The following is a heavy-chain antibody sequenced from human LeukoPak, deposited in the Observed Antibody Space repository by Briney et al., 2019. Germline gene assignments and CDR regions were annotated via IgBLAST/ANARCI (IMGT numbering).Heavy chain of an antibody. CDR1: GFTFSTYA. CDR2: ISSSSSYI. CDR3: ASWRWFGELLAY. Sequence: GGSLRLSCAASGFTFSTYAMSWVRQAPGKGLEWVSSISSSSSYIYYADSVKGRFTISRDNAKNSLYLQMNSLRAEDTAVYYCASWRWFGELLAYWGQGTLVTVSS. V-gene: IGHV3-21*01. J-gene: IGHJ4*02. D-gene: IGHD3-10*01.